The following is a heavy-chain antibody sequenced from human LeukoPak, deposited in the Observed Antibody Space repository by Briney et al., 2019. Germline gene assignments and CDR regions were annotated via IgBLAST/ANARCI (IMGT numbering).Heavy chain of an antibody. CDR3: ARKGQSSSWYLNGDY. CDR2: IYYSGST. D-gene: IGHD6-13*01. V-gene: IGHV4-39*01. Sequence: KPSETLSLTCTVSGGSISSSSYYWGWIRQPPGKGLEWIGSIYYSGSTYYNPSLNSRVTISVDTSKNQFSLKLSSVTAADTAVYYCARKGQSSSWYLNGDYWGQGTLVTVSS. J-gene: IGHJ4*02. CDR1: GGSISSSSYY.